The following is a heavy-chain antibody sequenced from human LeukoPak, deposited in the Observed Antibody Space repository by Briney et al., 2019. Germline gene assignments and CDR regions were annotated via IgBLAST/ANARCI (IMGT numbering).Heavy chain of an antibody. Sequence: GASVTVSCKASGYTFTVYYMHWVRQAPGQGLEWMGRINPNSGGTNYAQKFQGRVTMTRDTSISTAYMKLSRLRSDDTAVYYCARGLENFDCWGQGTLVTVSS. CDR1: GYTFTVYY. CDR2: INPNSGGT. D-gene: IGHD4-11*01. V-gene: IGHV1-2*06. CDR3: ARGLENFDC. J-gene: IGHJ4*02.